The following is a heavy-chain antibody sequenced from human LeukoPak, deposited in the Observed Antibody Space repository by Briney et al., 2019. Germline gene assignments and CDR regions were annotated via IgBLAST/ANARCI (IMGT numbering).Heavy chain of an antibody. V-gene: IGHV1-18*01. Sequence: ASVKVSCKASGYTFTSYGISWVRQAPGQGLEWMGWISAYNGNTNYAQKLQGRVTMTTDTSTSTAYMELRSLRSDDTAVYYCARSTTFTIFGVVIIDPHFDYWGQGTLVTVSS. D-gene: IGHD3-3*01. CDR2: ISAYNGNT. J-gene: IGHJ4*02. CDR3: ARSTTFTIFGVVIIDPHFDY. CDR1: GYTFTSYG.